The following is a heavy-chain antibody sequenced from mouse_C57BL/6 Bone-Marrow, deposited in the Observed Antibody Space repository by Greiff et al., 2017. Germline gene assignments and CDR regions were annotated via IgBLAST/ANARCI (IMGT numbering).Heavy chain of an antibody. CDR2: ISSGSSTI. D-gene: IGHD2-4*01. V-gene: IGHV5-17*01. CDR3: ARRRGLRRAMDY. Sequence: EVKVVASGGGLVKPGGSLKLSCAASGFTFSDYGMHWVRQAPEKGLEWVAYISSGSSTIYYADTVKGRFTISRDNAKNTLFRQMTSLRSEDTAMYYCARRRGLRRAMDYWGQGTSVTVSS. CDR1: GFTFSDYG. J-gene: IGHJ4*01.